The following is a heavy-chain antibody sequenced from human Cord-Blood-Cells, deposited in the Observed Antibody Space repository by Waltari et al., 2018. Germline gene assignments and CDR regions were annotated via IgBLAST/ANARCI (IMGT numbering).Heavy chain of an antibody. Sequence: QVQLVQSGADVNKPGASVKVSCTVSGYTLTDLSLHWLRQAPGKGLEWMGGFDPEDGETIYAQKFQGRVTMTEDTSTDTAYMELSSLRSEDTAVYYCAGYSSSYYYYYMDVWGKGTTVTVSS. V-gene: IGHV1-24*01. J-gene: IGHJ6*03. D-gene: IGHD6-6*01. CDR3: AGYSSSYYYYYMDV. CDR1: GYTLTDLS. CDR2: FDPEDGET.